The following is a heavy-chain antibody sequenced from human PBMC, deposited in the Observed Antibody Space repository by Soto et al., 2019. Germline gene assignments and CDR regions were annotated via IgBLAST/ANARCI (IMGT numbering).Heavy chain of an antibody. V-gene: IGHV4-59*01. CDR3: ARGSLRYFAGEAFDY. CDR2: IYYSGST. D-gene: IGHD3-9*01. J-gene: IGHJ4*02. CDR1: GGSISSYY. Sequence: PSETLSLTCTVSGGSISSYYWSWIRQPPGKGLEWIGYIYYSGSTNYNPSLKSRVTISVDTSKNQFSLKLSSVTAADTAVYYCARGSLRYFAGEAFDYWGQGTLVTVSS.